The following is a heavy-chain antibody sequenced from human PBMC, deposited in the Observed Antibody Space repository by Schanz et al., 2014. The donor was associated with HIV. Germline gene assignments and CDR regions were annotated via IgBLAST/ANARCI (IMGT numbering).Heavy chain of an antibody. CDR1: GFSFSSYA. CDR3: VRETSSGVDYFDY. V-gene: IGHV3-23*01. CDR2: ISDSGGST. Sequence: EVQLLESGGGLLQPGGSLRLSCAASGFSFSSYAMSWVRQAPGKGLEWVSVISDSGGSTYYADSVKGRFTISRDNSKNTLYLQMNSLRAEDTAVYYCVRETSSGVDYFDYWGQGTLVTVS. J-gene: IGHJ4*02. D-gene: IGHD3-10*01.